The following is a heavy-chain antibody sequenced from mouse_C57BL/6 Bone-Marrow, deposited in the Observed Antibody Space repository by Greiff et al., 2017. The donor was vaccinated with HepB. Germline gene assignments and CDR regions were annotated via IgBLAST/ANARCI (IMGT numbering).Heavy chain of an antibody. Sequence: EVKLLESGPGLVKPSQSLSLTCSVTGYSITSGYYWNWIRQFPGNKLEWMGYISYDGSNNYNPSLKNRISITRDTSKNQFFLKLNSVTTEDTATYYCARDRTRADAMDYWGQGTSVTVSS. CDR2: ISYDGSN. V-gene: IGHV3-6*01. CDR3: ARDRTRADAMDY. CDR1: GYSITSGYY. J-gene: IGHJ4*01. D-gene: IGHD3-1*01.